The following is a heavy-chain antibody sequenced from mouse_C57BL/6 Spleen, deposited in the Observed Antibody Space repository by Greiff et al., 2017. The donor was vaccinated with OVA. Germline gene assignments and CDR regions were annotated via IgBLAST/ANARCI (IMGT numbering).Heavy chain of an antibody. Sequence: DVMLVESGGGLVKPGGSLKLSCAASGFTFSDYGMHWVRQAPEKGLEWVAYISSGSSTIYYADTVKGRFTISRDNAKNTLFLQMTSLRSEDTAMYYCARGGNYLAWFAYWGQGTLVTVSA. D-gene: IGHD2-1*01. CDR1: GFTFSDYG. CDR3: ARGGNYLAWFAY. CDR2: ISSGSSTI. J-gene: IGHJ3*01. V-gene: IGHV5-17*01.